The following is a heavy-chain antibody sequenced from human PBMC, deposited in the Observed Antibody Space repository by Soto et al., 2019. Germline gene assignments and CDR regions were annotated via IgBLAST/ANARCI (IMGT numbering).Heavy chain of an antibody. J-gene: IGHJ4*02. CDR2: TSYDGSNN. D-gene: IGHD3-16*01. Sequence: QVQLVESGGGVVQPGTSLRLSCVGSGFTFRSYVIHWVRQAPGKGLEWVALTSYDGSNNFYGDSVKGRFTISRHNSRNTVELPMDSLRFEDTALDYCARWGTTGGLDVWGQGTLVSVSS. CDR3: ARWGTTGGLDV. V-gene: IGHV3-33*05. CDR1: GFTFRSYV.